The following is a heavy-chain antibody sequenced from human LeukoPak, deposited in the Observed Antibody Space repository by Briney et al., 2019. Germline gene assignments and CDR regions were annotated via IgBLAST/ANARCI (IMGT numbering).Heavy chain of an antibody. Sequence: SETLSLTCTVSGGSISSHYWSWIRQPPGKGLEWIGYIYYSGSTNYNPSLKSRVTISVDTSKNQFSLKLSSVTAADTAVYYCARGSHPEHYDILTGYKLYYYYYGMDVWGQGTTVTVSS. CDR3: ARGSHPEHYDILTGYKLYYYYYGMDV. CDR2: IYYSGST. CDR1: GGSISSHY. V-gene: IGHV4-59*11. D-gene: IGHD3-9*01. J-gene: IGHJ6*02.